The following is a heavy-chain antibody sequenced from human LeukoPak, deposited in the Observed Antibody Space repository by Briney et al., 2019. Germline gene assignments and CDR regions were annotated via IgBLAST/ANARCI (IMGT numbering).Heavy chain of an antibody. CDR2: IIPIFGTA. D-gene: IGHD3-22*01. V-gene: IGHV1-69*05. J-gene: IGHJ5*02. CDR3: ARETDYYDSSGYYRTYNWFDP. Sequence: ASVKVSCKASGGTFSSYAISWVRQAPGQGLEWMGRIIPIFGTANYAQKFQGRVTITTDESTSTAYMELSGLRSEDTAVYYCARETDYYDSSGYYRTYNWFDPWGQGTLVTVSS. CDR1: GGTFSSYA.